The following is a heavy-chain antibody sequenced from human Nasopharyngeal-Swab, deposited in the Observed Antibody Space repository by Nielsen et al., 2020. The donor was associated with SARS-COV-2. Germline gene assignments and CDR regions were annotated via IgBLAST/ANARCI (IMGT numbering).Heavy chain of an antibody. CDR1: GFTFSSYT. CDR3: ARGNGSYYLYIWDN. CDR2: ISYDASDK. J-gene: IGHJ4*02. V-gene: IGHV3-30*04. D-gene: IGHD1-26*01. Sequence: GESLKISCAASGFTFSSYTIHWVRQAPGKGLEWVAVISYDASDKYYADSVKGRFTLSRDNSKNTVYLQMNSLRAEDTAVYYCARGNGSYYLYIWDNWGQGTLVTVSS.